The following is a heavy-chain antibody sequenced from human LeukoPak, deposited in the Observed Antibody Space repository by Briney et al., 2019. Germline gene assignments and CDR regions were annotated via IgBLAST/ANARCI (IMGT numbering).Heavy chain of an antibody. CDR1: GFTFSSYS. D-gene: IGHD3-10*01. J-gene: IGHJ3*02. Sequence: PGGSLRLSCAASGFTFSSYSMNWVRQAPGKGLEWVSSISSSSSYIYYADSVKGRFTISRDNAKNSLYLQMNSLRAEDTAVYYCARDPLLLWFGELFKGSDAFDIWGQGTMVTVSS. V-gene: IGHV3-21*01. CDR2: ISSSSSYI. CDR3: ARDPLLLWFGELFKGSDAFDI.